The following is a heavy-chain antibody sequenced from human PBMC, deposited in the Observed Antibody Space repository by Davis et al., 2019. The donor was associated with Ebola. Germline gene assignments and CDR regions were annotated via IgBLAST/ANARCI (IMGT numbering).Heavy chain of an antibody. CDR1: GFTFSSYW. D-gene: IGHD2-21*01. V-gene: IGHV3-74*01. J-gene: IGHJ4*02. Sequence: PGGSLRLSCAASGFTFSSYWMHWVRQAPGKGLVWVSRINSDGSSTSYADSVKGRFTISRDNAKNTLYLQMNSLRAEDTAVYYCAKDAFVVVIAPLDYWGQGTLVTVSS. CDR3: AKDAFVVVIAPLDY. CDR2: INSDGSST.